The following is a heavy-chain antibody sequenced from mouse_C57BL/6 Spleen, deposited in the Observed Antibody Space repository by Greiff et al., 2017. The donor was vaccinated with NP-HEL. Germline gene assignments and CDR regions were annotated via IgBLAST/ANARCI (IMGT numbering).Heavy chain of an antibody. J-gene: IGHJ3*01. D-gene: IGHD1-1*02. Sequence: EVQVVESGGGLVQPGGSLSLSCAASGFTFTDYYMSWVRQPPGKALEWLGFIRNKANGYTTEYSASVKGRFTISRDNSQSILYLQMNALRAEDSATYYCASGYAWFAYWGQGTLVTVSA. CDR2: IRNKANGYTT. V-gene: IGHV7-3*01. CDR1: GFTFTDYY. CDR3: ASGYAWFAY.